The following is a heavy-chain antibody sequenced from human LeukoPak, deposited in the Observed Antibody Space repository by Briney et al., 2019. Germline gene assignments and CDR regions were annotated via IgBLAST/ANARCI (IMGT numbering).Heavy chain of an antibody. D-gene: IGHD2-2*01. J-gene: IGHJ6*02. CDR1: GYSFTSYW. CDR3: ARQKPLYCSSTSCYEYGMDV. Sequence: GESLKISCKGSGYSFTSYWSGWVRQLPGKGVEWMGIIYPVDSDTRYSPSFQGQVTISADKSISTAYLQWSSLKASDTAMYYCARQKPLYCSSTSCYEYGMDVWGQGTTVTVSS. V-gene: IGHV5-51*01. CDR2: IYPVDSDT.